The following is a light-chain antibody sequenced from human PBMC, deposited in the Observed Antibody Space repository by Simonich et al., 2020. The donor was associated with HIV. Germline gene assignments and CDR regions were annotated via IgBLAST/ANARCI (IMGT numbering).Light chain of an antibody. J-gene: IGKJ2*01. Sequence: EIVMTQSPATLSVSPGERATPSCRASQSVSSNLAWYQQKPGQAPRLLIYGASTRATGIPARFSGSGSGTDFTLTISRLEPEDFAVYYCQHYGSSPPYTFGQGTKLEIK. CDR1: QSVSSN. CDR2: GAS. V-gene: IGKV3-15*01. CDR3: QHYGSSPPYT.